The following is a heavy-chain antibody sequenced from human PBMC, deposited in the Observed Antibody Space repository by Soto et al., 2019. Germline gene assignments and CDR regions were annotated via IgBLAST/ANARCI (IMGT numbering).Heavy chain of an antibody. CDR1: GFTFSSYA. J-gene: IGHJ4*02. CDR3: ARGDIVLVPAAIGY. CDR2: ISYDGSNK. D-gene: IGHD2-2*01. Sequence: QVQLVESGGGVVQPGRSLRLSCAASGFTFSSYAMHWVRQAPGKGLEWVAVISYDGSNKYYADSVKGRFTISRDNXXNTLYLQMNSLRAEDTAVYYCARGDIVLVPAAIGYWGQGTLVTVSS. V-gene: IGHV3-30-3*01.